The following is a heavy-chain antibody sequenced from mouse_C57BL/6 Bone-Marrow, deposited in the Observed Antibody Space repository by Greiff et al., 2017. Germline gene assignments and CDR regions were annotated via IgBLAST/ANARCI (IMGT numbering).Heavy chain of an antibody. D-gene: IGHD2-1*01. CDR3: ARHEGGKTEVYYGNYGGYFDY. J-gene: IGHJ2*01. V-gene: IGHV1-62-2*01. CDR2: FYPGSGSI. Sequence: QVQLQQSGAELVKPGASVKLSCKASGYTFTEYTIHWVKQRSGQGLEWIGWFYPGSGSIKYNEKFKDKATLTADKSSSTVYMELSRLTSEDSAVYVSARHEGGKTEVYYGNYGGYFDYWGQGTTLTVSS. CDR1: GYTFTEYT.